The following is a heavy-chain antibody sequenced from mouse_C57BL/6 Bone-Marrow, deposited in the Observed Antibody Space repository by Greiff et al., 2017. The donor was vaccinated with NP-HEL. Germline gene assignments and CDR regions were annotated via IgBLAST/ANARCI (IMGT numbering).Heavy chain of an antibody. CDR2: ISSGSSTI. V-gene: IGHV5-17*01. CDR1: GFTFSDYG. Sequence: EVMLVESGGGLVKPGGSLKLSCAASGFTFSDYGMHWVRQAPEKGLEWVAYISSGSSTIYYADTVKGRFTISRDNAKNTLFLQMTSLRSEDTAMYYCSRATMVTTGGAMDYWGQGTSVTVSS. CDR3: SRATMVTTGGAMDY. D-gene: IGHD2-2*01. J-gene: IGHJ4*01.